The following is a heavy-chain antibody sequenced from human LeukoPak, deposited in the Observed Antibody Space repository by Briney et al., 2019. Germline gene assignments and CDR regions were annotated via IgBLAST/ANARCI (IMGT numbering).Heavy chain of an antibody. CDR3: ARSFLSIAAAATDY. Sequence: GGSLRLSCAASGFTFSSYSMNWVRQAPGKGLEWVSSISSSSSYIYYADSVKGRFTISRDNAKNSLYLQMNSLRAEDTAVYYCARSFLSIAAAATDYWGHGTLVTVSS. V-gene: IGHV3-21*01. CDR2: ISSSSSYI. D-gene: IGHD6-13*01. J-gene: IGHJ4*01. CDR1: GFTFSSYS.